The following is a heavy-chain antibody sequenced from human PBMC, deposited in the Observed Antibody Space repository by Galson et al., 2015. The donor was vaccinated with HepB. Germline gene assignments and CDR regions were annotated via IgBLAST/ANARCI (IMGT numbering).Heavy chain of an antibody. Sequence: SLRLSCATSGINFNTYAMHWLRQAPGKGLEWAAIIWHDGSEEYYADSVKGRFTISRDNSKNTLYLQMDSLRAEDTAVYYCATERNADAFDLWGQGTMVTVSS. CDR2: IWHDGSEE. J-gene: IGHJ3*01. CDR3: ATERNADAFDL. V-gene: IGHV3-33*01. CDR1: GINFNTYA.